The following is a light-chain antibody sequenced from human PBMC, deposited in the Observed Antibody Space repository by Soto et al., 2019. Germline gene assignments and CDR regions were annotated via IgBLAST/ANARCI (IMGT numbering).Light chain of an antibody. V-gene: IGLV2-14*01. CDR1: SSDVGGYNY. CDR2: EVS. Sequence: QSALTQPASVSGSPGQSITISCTGTSSDVGGYNYVSWYQQHPGKAPKLMIYEVSNRPSGVSNRFSGSKSGNTASPTISGLRAEDEADYYCSSYTSSSTLVFGTGTKVNV. J-gene: IGLJ1*01. CDR3: SSYTSSSTLV.